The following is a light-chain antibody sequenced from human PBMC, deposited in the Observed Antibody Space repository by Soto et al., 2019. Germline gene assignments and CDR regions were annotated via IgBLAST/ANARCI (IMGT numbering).Light chain of an antibody. CDR2: GAS. CDR3: KVSARLLRT. Sequence: GAVCLKRKECATRCCKASETVAGSYLAWYQQKPGQAPRLLIHGASTRATGIADRFIVSGSGTDFTLTSSLLKPEDLIVYCSKVSARLLRTFAGVTKVDIK. V-gene: IGKV3-20*01. CDR1: ETVAGSY. J-gene: IGKJ4*01.